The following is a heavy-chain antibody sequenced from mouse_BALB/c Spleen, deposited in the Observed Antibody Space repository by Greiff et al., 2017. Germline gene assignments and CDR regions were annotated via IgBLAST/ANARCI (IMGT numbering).Heavy chain of an antibody. Sequence: DVKLVESGGGLVKPGGSLKLSCAASGFTFSSYAMSWVRQSPEKRLEWVAEISSGGSYTYYPDTVTGRFTISRDNAKNTLYLEMSSLRSEDTAMYYCARVGYRTWFAYWGQGTLVTVSA. CDR3: ARVGYRTWFAY. J-gene: IGHJ3*01. CDR1: GFTFSSYA. D-gene: IGHD2-12*01. V-gene: IGHV5-9-4*01. CDR2: ISSGGSYT.